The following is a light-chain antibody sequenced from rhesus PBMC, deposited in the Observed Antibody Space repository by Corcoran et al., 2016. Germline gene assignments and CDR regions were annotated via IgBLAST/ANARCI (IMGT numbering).Light chain of an antibody. J-gene: IGKJ2*01. CDR1: QGISNW. Sequence: DIQMTQSPSSLSASVGDRVTITCRASQGISNWLAWYQQKQVKAPKLLIYRASNLETGVPSRFSGSGSGTDLTLTISSLQPEDIATYYCQQHDNSPYSFGQGTKVEIK. V-gene: IGKV1-69*01. CDR2: RAS. CDR3: QQHDNSPYS.